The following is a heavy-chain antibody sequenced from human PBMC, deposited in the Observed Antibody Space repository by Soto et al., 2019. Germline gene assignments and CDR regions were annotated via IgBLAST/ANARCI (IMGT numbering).Heavy chain of an antibody. Sequence: SETLSLTCAFSCGSIISSNWWSWVRQPPGKGLEWIGEIYHSGSTNYNPSLKSRVTISVDKSKNQFSLKLSSVTAADTAVYYCARGDLREGRTIFGVAYYYYYGMDVWGQGTTVTVSS. CDR1: CGSIISSNW. CDR3: ARGDLREGRTIFGVAYYYYYGMDV. CDR2: IYHSGST. D-gene: IGHD3-3*01. J-gene: IGHJ6*02. V-gene: IGHV4-4*02.